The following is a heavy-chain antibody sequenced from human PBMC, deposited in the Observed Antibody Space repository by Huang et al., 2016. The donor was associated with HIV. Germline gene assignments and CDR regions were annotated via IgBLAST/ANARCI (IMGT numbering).Heavy chain of an antibody. V-gene: IGHV3-30*04. CDR3: ARSAVPGDGDWFDP. Sequence: QVPLVESGGGLVQPGRSLRLSCSASGFTFTNYAIHWVRQAPGKGLGWVAFISYDGRNKCYADDVEGRFTIARDNSKSTLYLLMNSLRVDDTALYYCARSAVPGDGDWFDPWGQGTLVTVSS. CDR2: ISYDGRNK. CDR1: GFTFTNYA. D-gene: IGHD6-19*01. J-gene: IGHJ5*02.